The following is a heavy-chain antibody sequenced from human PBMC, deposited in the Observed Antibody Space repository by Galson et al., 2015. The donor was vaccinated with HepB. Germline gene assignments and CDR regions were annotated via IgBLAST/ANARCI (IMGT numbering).Heavy chain of an antibody. V-gene: IGHV3-7*01. J-gene: IGHJ4*02. CDR2: IKQDGSEK. D-gene: IGHD1-1*01. CDR1: GFTFSSYW. CDR3: ARGYAPDY. Sequence: SLRLSCAASGFTFSSYWMTWVRQTPGKELECVANIKQDGSEKSYVDSVKGRFTISRDNAKNSLYLQMNSLRVEDTALYYCARGYAPDYWGQGTLVTVSS.